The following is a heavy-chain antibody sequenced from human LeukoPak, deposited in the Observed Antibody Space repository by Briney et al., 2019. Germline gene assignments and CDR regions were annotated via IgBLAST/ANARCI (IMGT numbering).Heavy chain of an antibody. Sequence: PSETLSLTCIVSGDSIKNYYWNWIRQPPGKGLEWIGYIYYTGTTNYNPSLKSRVTISVDTSKNQFSLKLSSVTAADTAVYYCAKGSSGGVDYWGQGTLVTVSS. D-gene: IGHD6-6*01. V-gene: IGHV4-59*01. J-gene: IGHJ4*02. CDR2: IYYTGTT. CDR1: GDSIKNYY. CDR3: AKGSSGGVDY.